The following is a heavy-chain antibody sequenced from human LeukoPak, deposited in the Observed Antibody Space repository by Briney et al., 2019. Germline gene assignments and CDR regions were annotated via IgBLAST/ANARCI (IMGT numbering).Heavy chain of an antibody. CDR1: GYTFTSYY. J-gene: IGHJ4*02. V-gene: IGHV1-46*01. CDR3: EPGAGFEVAAYFDY. CDR2: INPSGGST. Sequence: ASLKVSCKTSGYTFTSYYMHWVRQAPGQGLEWMGIINPSGGSTSYADNFQGRFTMTRDMSTSTVYMELSSLRSEDTAVYYCEPGAGFEVAAYFDYWGQGTLVTVSS. D-gene: IGHD6-19*01.